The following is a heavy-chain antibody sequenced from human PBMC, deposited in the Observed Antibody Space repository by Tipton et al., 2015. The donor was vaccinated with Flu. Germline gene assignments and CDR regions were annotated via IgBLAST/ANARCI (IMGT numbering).Heavy chain of an antibody. D-gene: IGHD5-12*01. CDR3: ARDLRGVLLSGYNMGLGHNSFFGMDV. Sequence: GLVKPSQTPSLTCAISGDSVSSNSAAWNWIRQSPSRGLEWLGRTYYRSKWYNDYAVSVKSRITINPDTSKNQFPLQLNSVTPEDTAVYYCARDLRGVLLSGYNMGLGHNSFFGMDVWCKGSTLSVS. CDR2: TYYRSKWYN. V-gene: IGHV6-1*01. J-gene: IGHJ6*04. CDR1: GDSVSSNSAA.